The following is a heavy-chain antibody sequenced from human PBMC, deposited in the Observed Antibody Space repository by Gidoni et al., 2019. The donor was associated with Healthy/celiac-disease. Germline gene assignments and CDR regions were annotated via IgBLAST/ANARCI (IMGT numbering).Heavy chain of an antibody. Sequence: EVQLVESGGGLVKPGGSLRLSCAASGFTFSSYSMNWVRQAPGKGLEWVSSISSSSSYIYYADSVKGRFTISRDNAKNSLYLQMNSLRAEDTAVYYCAREKAAAPLYYYGMDVWGQGTTVTVSS. CDR2: ISSSSSYI. J-gene: IGHJ6*02. CDR1: GFTFSSYS. D-gene: IGHD2-2*01. V-gene: IGHV3-21*01. CDR3: AREKAAAPLYYYGMDV.